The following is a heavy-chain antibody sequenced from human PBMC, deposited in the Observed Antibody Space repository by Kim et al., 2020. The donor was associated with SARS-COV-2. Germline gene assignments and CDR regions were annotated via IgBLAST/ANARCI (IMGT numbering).Heavy chain of an antibody. CDR2: GNP. Sequence: GNPTYAQGFTGRFVFSLDTSVSTAYLQISSLKAEDTAVYYCARGINYFDYWGQGTLVTVSS. CDR3: ARGINYFDY. J-gene: IGHJ4*02. V-gene: IGHV7-4-1*02. D-gene: IGHD3-10*01.